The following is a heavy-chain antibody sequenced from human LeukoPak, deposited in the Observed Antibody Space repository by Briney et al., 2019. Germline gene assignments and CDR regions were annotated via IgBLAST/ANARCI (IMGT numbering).Heavy chain of an antibody. J-gene: IGHJ4*02. Sequence: PSETLSLTCTVSGGSISTGGYYWSWIRQHPGEGLEWIGYIYYSGSTYYNPSLKSRVTISVDTSKNQFSLKLSSVTAADTAVYYCARVHCSGGSCYLYYWGQGTLVTVSS. CDR1: GGSISTGGYY. CDR3: ARVHCSGGSCYLYY. CDR2: IYYSGST. V-gene: IGHV4-31*03. D-gene: IGHD2-15*01.